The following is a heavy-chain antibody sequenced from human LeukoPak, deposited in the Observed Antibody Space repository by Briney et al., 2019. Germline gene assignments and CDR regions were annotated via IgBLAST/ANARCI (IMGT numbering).Heavy chain of an antibody. V-gene: IGHV1-2*02. CDR2: INPNSGGT. CDR3: ARDHYCSSTSCYDY. J-gene: IGHJ4*02. CDR1: GYTFTGYY. Sequence: ASVTVSCKASGYTFTGYYMHWVRQAPGQGLEWMGWINPNSGGTNYAQKFQGRVTMTRDTSISTAYMELSRLRSDDTAVYYCARDHYCSSTSCYDYWGQGTLVTVSS. D-gene: IGHD2-2*01.